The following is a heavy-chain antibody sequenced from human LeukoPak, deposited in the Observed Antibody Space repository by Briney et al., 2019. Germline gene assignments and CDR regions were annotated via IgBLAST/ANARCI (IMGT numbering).Heavy chain of an antibody. CDR3: ARVMGYMIEDYFDS. J-gene: IGHJ4*02. CDR2: IYSSGTT. CDR1: GDSISNYF. Sequence: SETLSLTCTVSGDSISNYFWTWIRQPAGKGLEWIGRIYSSGTTNYNPSLKSRVTISVDRSKNQFSLKLRSVTAADTAVYYCARVMGYMIEDYFDSWGQGTLVTVSS. D-gene: IGHD3-22*01. V-gene: IGHV4-4*07.